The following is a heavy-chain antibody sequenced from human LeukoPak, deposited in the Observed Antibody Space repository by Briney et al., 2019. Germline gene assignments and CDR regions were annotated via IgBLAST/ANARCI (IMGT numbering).Heavy chain of an antibody. D-gene: IGHD3-9*01. CDR1: GFTFSSYG. J-gene: IGHJ4*02. CDR2: ISGSGGST. CDR3: AKREYFDWLSGRYYFDY. Sequence: PGRSLRLSCAASGFTFSSYGMPWVRQAPGRGLEWVSAISGSGGSTYYADSVKGRFTISRDNSKNTLYLQMNSLRAEDTAVYYCAKREYFDWLSGRYYFDYWGQGTLVTVSS. V-gene: IGHV3-23*01.